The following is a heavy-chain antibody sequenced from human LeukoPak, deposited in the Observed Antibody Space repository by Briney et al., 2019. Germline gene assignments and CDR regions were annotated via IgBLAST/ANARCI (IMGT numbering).Heavy chain of an antibody. D-gene: IGHD2-15*01. CDR1: GFTVSSNY. V-gene: IGHV3-66*01. J-gene: IGHJ3*02. Sequence: PGGSLRLSCAASGFTVSSNYMSWARQAPGKGLEWVSIIYSDSTTDYADSVKGRFTISRDTSKNTLSLQLNSLRAEDTAVYYCARGGIWGHAFDIWGQGTVVTVSS. CDR3: ARGGIWGHAFDI. CDR2: IYSDSTT.